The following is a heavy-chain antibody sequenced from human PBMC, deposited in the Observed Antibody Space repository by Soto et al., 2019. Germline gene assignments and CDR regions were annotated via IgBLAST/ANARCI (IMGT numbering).Heavy chain of an antibody. CDR3: ARGMTPPGAPAWYYFDS. J-gene: IGHJ4*02. V-gene: IGHV4-4*07. D-gene: IGHD2-8*02. CDR1: GASITGSSY. CDR2: FSLSGTT. Sequence: PSETLYLTCTVSGASITGSSYWSWIRQPAGKGLEWIGRFSLSGTTNYNPSLRSRVTMSADVSKNQFSLRLTSVTAADTALYYCARGMTPPGAPAWYYFDSWGQGTLVTVSS.